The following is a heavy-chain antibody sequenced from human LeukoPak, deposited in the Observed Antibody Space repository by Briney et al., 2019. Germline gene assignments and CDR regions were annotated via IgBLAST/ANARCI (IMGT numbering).Heavy chain of an antibody. CDR3: ARGHPNWGYYD. D-gene: IGHD2-15*01. V-gene: IGHV1-8*01. CDR2: ISSNRSDK. J-gene: IGHJ4*02. CDR1: GYTFTSYD. Sequence: ASVMLSCNASGYTFTSYDLNWVRPAPGQGPGWMGWISSNRSDKGYAQQLEDRLTMTRNTHIRTAYMELSSLSSDDTAVYYLARGHPNWGYYDCGAGTLVTVSS.